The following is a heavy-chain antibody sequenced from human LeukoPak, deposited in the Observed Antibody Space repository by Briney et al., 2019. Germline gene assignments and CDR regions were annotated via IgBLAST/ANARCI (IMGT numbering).Heavy chain of an antibody. V-gene: IGHV4-34*01. CDR3: ARASRYCSGGSCFIY. D-gene: IGHD2-15*01. CDR2: INHSGST. J-gene: IGHJ4*02. CDR1: GGSFSGYY. Sequence: PSETLSLTCAVYGGSFSGYYWSWIRQPPGKGLEWIGEINHSGSTNYNPSLKSRVTISVDTSKNQFSLKLSSVTAADTAVYYCARASRYCSGGSCFIYWGQGTLVTVSS.